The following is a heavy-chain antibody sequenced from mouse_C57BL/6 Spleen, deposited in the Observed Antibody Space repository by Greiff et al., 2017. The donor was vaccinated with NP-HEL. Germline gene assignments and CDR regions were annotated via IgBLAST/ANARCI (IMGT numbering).Heavy chain of an antibody. V-gene: IGHV1-50*01. J-gene: IGHJ3*01. Sequence: QVQLQQPGAELVKPGASVKLSCKASGYTFTSYWMQWVKQRPGQGLEWIGEIDPSASYTNYNQKFKGKATLTVDTSSSTAYMQLSSLTSEDSAVYYCARERAYWGQGTLVTVSA. CDR1: GYTFTSYW. CDR2: IDPSASYT. CDR3: ARERAY.